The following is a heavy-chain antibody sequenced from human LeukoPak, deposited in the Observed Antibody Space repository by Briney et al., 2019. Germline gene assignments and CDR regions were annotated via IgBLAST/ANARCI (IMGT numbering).Heavy chain of an antibody. CDR2: IKEDGSET. J-gene: IGHJ4*02. Sequence: GGSLRFSCAASGFTFSSYWMSWVRQAPGKGLEWVANIKEDGSETYYVVSVVKGRFTVSRDNAKNSLFLQMNSLGAEVPALCCCGRDPAAGTVDYWGRGTLVGVSS. CDR1: GFTFSSYW. D-gene: IGHD6-13*01. CDR3: GRDPAAGTVDY. V-gene: IGHV3-7*04.